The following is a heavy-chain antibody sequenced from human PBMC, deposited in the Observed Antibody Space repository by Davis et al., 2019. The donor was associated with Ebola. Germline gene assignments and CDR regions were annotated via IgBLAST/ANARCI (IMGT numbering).Heavy chain of an antibody. CDR1: GFTFSSYG. CDR2: ISYDGSNK. D-gene: IGHD3-3*01. Sequence: PGGSLRLSCAASGFTFSSYGMHWVRQAPGKGLEWVAVISYDGSNKYYADSVKGRFTISRDNSKNTLYLQMNSLRAEDTAVYYCARDSTQSLSDFGVVTRPLNWFDPWGQGTLVTVSS. J-gene: IGHJ5*02. CDR3: ARDSTQSLSDFGVVTRPLNWFDP. V-gene: IGHV3-30*03.